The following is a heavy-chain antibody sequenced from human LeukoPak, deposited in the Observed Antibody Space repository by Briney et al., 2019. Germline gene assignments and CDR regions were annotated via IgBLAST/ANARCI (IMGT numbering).Heavy chain of an antibody. CDR2: IRSKAYGGTT. CDR1: GFTFCDYA. D-gene: IGHD2-8*01. CDR3: TRELGYCTNGVCYRAYYFDY. Sequence: GGSLRLSCTASGFTFCDYAMSWVRQAPGRGLEWVSFIRSKAYGGTTEYAASVKGRFTISRDDSKSIAFLQMDSLKTEDTAVYYCTRELGYCTNGVCYRAYYFDYWGQGTLVTVSS. J-gene: IGHJ4*02. V-gene: IGHV3-49*04.